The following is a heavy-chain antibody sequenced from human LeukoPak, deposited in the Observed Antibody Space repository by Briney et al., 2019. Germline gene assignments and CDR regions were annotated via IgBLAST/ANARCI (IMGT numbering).Heavy chain of an antibody. CDR3: ARDLTYQLGRGMDV. CDR2: IVVGSGNT. CDR1: GFTFTSSA. V-gene: IGHV1-58*02. J-gene: IGHJ6*02. Sequence: ASVKVSCKASGFTFTSSAMQWVRQARGQRLEWIGWIVVGSGNTNYAQKFQGRVTMTRDTSTSTVYMELSSLRSEDTAVYYCARDLTYQLGRGMDVWGQGTTVTVSS. D-gene: IGHD3-16*01.